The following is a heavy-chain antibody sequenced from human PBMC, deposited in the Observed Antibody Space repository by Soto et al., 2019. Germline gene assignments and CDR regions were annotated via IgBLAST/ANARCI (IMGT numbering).Heavy chain of an antibody. D-gene: IGHD3-9*01. V-gene: IGHV1-18*01. CDR3: ARDGDQDDWLLYNLGGARFGYYYYYMDV. Sequence: GASVKVSCKASGYTFTSYGISWVRQAPGQGLEWMGWISAYNGNTNYAQKFQGRVTMTRDTSTSTVYMELSSLRSEDTAVYYCARDGDQDDWLLYNLGGARFGYYYYYMDVWGKGTTVTVSS. CDR2: ISAYNGNT. CDR1: GYTFTSYG. J-gene: IGHJ6*03.